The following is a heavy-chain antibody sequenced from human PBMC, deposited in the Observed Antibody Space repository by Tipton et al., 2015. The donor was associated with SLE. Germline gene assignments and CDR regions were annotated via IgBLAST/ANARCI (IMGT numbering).Heavy chain of an antibody. J-gene: IGHJ4*02. CDR1: GFTFSSYA. Sequence: SLRLSCAASGFTFSSYAMSWVRQAPGKGLEWVSAISGSGGSTYYADSVKGRFTISRDNSKNTLYLQMNSLRAEDTAVYYCAKSSSAAGKYFDYWGQGTLVTVSS. CDR3: AKSSSAAGKYFDY. CDR2: ISGSGGST. V-gene: IGHV3-23*01. D-gene: IGHD6-13*01.